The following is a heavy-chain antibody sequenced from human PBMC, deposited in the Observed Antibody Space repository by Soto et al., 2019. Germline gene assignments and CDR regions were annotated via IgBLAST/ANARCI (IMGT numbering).Heavy chain of an antibody. CDR3: ARVAVAARPRWYNWFDP. CDR2: MNPNSGET. D-gene: IGHD2-15*01. CDR1: GYTFTDYD. J-gene: IGHJ5*02. V-gene: IGHV1-8*01. Sequence: QEQLVQSGAEVKKPGASVKVSCKTSGYTFTDYDINWVRQATGQGLEWIGWMNPNSGETGYAQKFQSRVTMTRSASLNTAYLELSSLRSEDTAVYYCARVAVAARPRWYNWFDPWGQGTLVTVSS.